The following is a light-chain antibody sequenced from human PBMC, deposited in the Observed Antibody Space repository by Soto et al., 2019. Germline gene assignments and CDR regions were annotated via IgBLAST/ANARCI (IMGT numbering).Light chain of an antibody. CDR3: NSYTSRFTWV. Sequence: QSALTQPASVSGSPGQSITISSTGTSSDVGGYNYVSWYQHYPGKAPKLLVSGVTNRPSGVSTRFSGSKSGNTASLTISGLQAEDEGDYYCNSYTSRFTWVFGGGTKLTVL. CDR2: GVT. CDR1: SSDVGGYNY. V-gene: IGLV2-14*01. J-gene: IGLJ3*02.